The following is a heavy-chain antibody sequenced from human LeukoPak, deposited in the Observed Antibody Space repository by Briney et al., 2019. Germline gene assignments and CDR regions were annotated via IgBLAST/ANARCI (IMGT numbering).Heavy chain of an antibody. CDR3: ARDDFDSRAFDI. CDR1: GGSISTSNW. D-gene: IGHD3-22*01. CDR2: ISHSGTT. Sequence: PSETLSLTCAVSGGSISTSNWWTWVRQPPGKGLEWIGEISHSGTTNYNPSLKSRVTISVDKSKNQLSLKLSSVTAADTAVYYCARDDFDSRAFDIWGQGTMVTVSS. V-gene: IGHV4-4*02. J-gene: IGHJ3*02.